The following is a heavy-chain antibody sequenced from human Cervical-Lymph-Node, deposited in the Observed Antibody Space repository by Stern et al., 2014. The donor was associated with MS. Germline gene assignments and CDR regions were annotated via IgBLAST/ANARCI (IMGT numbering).Heavy chain of an antibody. CDR1: GFSVSSNY. Sequence: EVQLVESGGGLVQPGGSLRLSCAASGFSVSSNYMSWVRQAPGRGLEWVSVIYSGGNTYYADSMKGRFIISRDNSKNTLYLQMNSLRAEDTAVYYCAREMALVDDYYYYAMDVWGQGTSVTVSS. V-gene: IGHV3-66*02. CDR3: AREMALVDDYYYYAMDV. D-gene: IGHD1-26*01. J-gene: IGHJ6*02. CDR2: IYSGGNT.